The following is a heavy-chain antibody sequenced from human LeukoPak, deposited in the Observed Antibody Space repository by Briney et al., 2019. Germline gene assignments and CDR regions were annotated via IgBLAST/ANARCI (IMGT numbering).Heavy chain of an antibody. CDR3: APRVVGSAPFDY. D-gene: IGHD2-15*01. CDR2: ISSSSSTI. CDR1: GFTFSSYS. J-gene: IGHJ4*02. Sequence: GGSLRLSCAASGFTFSSYSMNWVRQAPGKGLEWVSYISSSSSTIYYADSVKGRFTISRDNSKNTLYLQMNNLRAEDTAVYYCAPRVVGSAPFDYWGQGTLVTVSS. V-gene: IGHV3-48*01.